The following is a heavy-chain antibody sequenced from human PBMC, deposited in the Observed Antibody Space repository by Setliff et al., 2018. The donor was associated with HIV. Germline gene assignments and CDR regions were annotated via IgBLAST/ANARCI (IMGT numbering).Heavy chain of an antibody. V-gene: IGHV3-7*03. Sequence: GGSLRLSCAASGFTFRSYWMSWVRQAPGKGLEWVANINEGGSEKNYVGSVKGRFTISRDNAKNSLFLQMSSLRADDTAVYYCAALSLRTNSVYGIISTRFDPWGQGTLVTVSS. CDR3: AALSLRTNSVYGIISTRFDP. CDR1: GFTFRSYW. CDR2: INEGGSEK. J-gene: IGHJ5*02. D-gene: IGHD2-8*01.